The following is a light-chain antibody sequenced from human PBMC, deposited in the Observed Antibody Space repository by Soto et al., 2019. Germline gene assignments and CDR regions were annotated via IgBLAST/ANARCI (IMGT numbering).Light chain of an antibody. CDR1: QSVLYSSNNKNY. CDR2: WAS. J-gene: IGKJ2*01. CDR3: QQYYNIPYT. Sequence: DIVMTQSPDSLAVSLGERATINCKSSQSVLYSSNNKNYLAWYQQKPGQPPKLLIYWASTRESRVPDRFIAGGSGTDFTLTISSLQAEDVAVYYCQQYYNIPYTFGQGTKLEIK. V-gene: IGKV4-1*01.